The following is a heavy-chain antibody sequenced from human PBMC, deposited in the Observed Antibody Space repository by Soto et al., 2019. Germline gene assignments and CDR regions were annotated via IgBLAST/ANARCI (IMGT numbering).Heavy chain of an antibody. D-gene: IGHD3-3*01. CDR2: ISAYNGNT. V-gene: IGHV1-18*01. CDR3: ARSEMGYDFWSGYYTGPLYYYYMDV. CDR1: GYTFTSYG. Sequence: ASVKVSCKASGYTFTSYGISWVRQAPGQGLEWMGWISAYNGNTNYAQKLQGRVTMTTDTSTSTAYMELRSLRSDDTAVYYCARSEMGYDFWSGYYTGPLYYYYMDVWGKGTTVTVSS. J-gene: IGHJ6*03.